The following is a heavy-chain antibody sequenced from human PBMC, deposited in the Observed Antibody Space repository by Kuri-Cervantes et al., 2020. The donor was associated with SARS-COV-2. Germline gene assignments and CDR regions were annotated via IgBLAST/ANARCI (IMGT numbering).Heavy chain of an antibody. Sequence: GSLKISCEASGISFSYYWMTWVRQTPGRGLEWVANIKQDGSEKYYVDSVKGRFTISRDNSKNTLYLQMDRLRPDDTAVYYCAKDPHGIVVVVAAIDQWGQGTLVTVSS. CDR2: IKQDGSEK. J-gene: IGHJ4*02. CDR1: GISFSYYW. CDR3: AKDPHGIVVVVAAIDQ. V-gene: IGHV3-7*01. D-gene: IGHD2-15*01.